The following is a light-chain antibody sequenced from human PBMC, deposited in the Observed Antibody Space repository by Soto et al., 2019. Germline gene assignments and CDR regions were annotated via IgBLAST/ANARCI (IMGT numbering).Light chain of an antibody. J-gene: IGKJ2*01. CDR1: QTVNTY. CDR3: QHRNYWPGYA. V-gene: IGKV3-11*01. CDR2: DAS. Sequence: ELVLTQSPATLSVSPGERATLSCRASQTVNTYLAWYQQKPGRAPRLLIYDASNRAPDVPPRFSGSGSGTDFTLTVSSLEPADFATYYCQHRNYWPGYAFGEGTKLEI.